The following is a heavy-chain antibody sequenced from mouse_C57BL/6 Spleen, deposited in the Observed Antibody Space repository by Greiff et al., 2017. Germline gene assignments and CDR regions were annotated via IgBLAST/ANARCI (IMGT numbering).Heavy chain of an antibody. D-gene: IGHD2-2*01. Sequence: EVQGVESGGDLVKPGGSLKLSCAASGFTFSSYGMSWVRQTPDKRLEWVATISSGGSYTYYPDSVKGRFTISRANAKNTLYLQMSSREAEDAAMYYGARQEDYDGYDDAYWGQGTLVTVS. CDR2: ISSGGSYT. CDR3: ARQEDYDGYDDAY. V-gene: IGHV5-6*01. J-gene: IGHJ3*01. CDR1: GFTFSSYG.